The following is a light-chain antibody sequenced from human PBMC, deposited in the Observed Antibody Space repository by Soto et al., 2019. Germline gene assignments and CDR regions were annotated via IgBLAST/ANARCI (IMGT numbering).Light chain of an antibody. J-gene: IGLJ2*01. CDR3: CSYAGAYSVI. CDR1: SSDIGAYIY. V-gene: IGLV2-11*01. Sequence: QSALTQPRSVSGSPGQSVTISCTGTSSDIGAYIYVSWYQQHPGKAPKLMTYDVNKRPSGVPDRFSGSKSGNTASLTISGLQTEDEADYYCCSYAGAYSVILGGGTKLTVL. CDR2: DVN.